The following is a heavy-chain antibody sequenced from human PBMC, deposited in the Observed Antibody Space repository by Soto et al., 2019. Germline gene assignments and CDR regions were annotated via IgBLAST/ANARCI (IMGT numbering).Heavy chain of an antibody. Sequence: LRLSCAASGFTFSRFEFHWVRQAPGKGLEWISYISSSGSTAYYASSVEGRFTISRDNANNSVYLQMDSLRAEDTALYYCTRAAWFPYLSFYWGQGALVTVSS. V-gene: IGHV3-48*03. CDR3: TRAAWFPYLSFY. CDR1: GFTFSRFE. D-gene: IGHD3-10*01. J-gene: IGHJ4*02. CDR2: ISSSGSTA.